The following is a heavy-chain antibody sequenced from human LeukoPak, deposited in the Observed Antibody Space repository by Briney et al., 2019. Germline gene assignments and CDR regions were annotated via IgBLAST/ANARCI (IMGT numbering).Heavy chain of an antibody. Sequence: ASVKVSCKASGYTFTSYYMHWVRQAPGQGLEWMGIINPSGGSTSYAQKFQGRVTMTRDTSTSTVYMELSSLRSEDTAVYYCARDRNMITFGGVIVRVAFDIWGQGTMVTVSS. J-gene: IGHJ3*02. V-gene: IGHV1-46*01. CDR2: INPSGGST. CDR1: GYTFTSYY. D-gene: IGHD3-16*02. CDR3: ARDRNMITFGGVIVRVAFDI.